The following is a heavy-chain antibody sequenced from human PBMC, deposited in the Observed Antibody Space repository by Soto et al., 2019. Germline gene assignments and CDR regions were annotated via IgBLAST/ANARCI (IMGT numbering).Heavy chain of an antibody. V-gene: IGHV4-30-2*01. CDR2: IYHSGST. J-gene: IGHJ6*02. Sequence: SETLSLTCAVSGGSISSGGYSWSWIRQPPGKGLEWIGYIYHSGSTYYNPSLKSRVTISVDRSKNQFSLKLSSVTAADTAVYYCARGGSYGDPYYYGMDVWGQGTTVTV. CDR3: ARGGSYGDPYYYGMDV. CDR1: GGSISSGGYS. D-gene: IGHD4-17*01.